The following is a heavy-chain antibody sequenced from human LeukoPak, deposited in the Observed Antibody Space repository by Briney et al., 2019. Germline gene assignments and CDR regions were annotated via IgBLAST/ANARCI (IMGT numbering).Heavy chain of an antibody. CDR1: GGSISSGGYY. CDR3: ARYIVVVPAAIKSGGQWFDP. CDR2: IYHSGST. Sequence: SQTLSLTCTVSGGSISSGGYYWSWIRQPPGKGLEWIGYIYHSGSTYYNPSLKSRVTISVDRSKNQFSLKLSSVTATDTAVYYCARYIVVVPAAIKSGGQWFDPWGQGTLVTVSS. V-gene: IGHV4-30-2*01. J-gene: IGHJ5*02. D-gene: IGHD2-2*02.